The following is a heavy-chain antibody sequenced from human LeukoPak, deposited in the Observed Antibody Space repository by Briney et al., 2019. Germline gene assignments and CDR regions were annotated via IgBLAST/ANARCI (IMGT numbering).Heavy chain of an antibody. D-gene: IGHD6-19*01. V-gene: IGHV3-48*01. CDR3: ARDLHSSSRYRDWFDP. CDR1: GFTFSSYS. CDR2: ISSSSHTI. J-gene: IGHJ5*02. Sequence: QPGGSLRLSCVASGFTFSSYSMNWVRQAPGKGLEWVSYISSSSHTIYYADSVKGRFTISRDNAKNSLYLQMNSLRAEDTAVYYCARDLHSSSRYRDWFDPWGQGTLVTVSS.